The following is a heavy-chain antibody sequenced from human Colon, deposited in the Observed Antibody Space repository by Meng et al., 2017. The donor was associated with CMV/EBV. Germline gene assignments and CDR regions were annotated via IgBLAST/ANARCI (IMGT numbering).Heavy chain of an antibody. Sequence: GGSLRLSCAASGFTFSSYSMNWVRQAPGQGLEWVSSISSSSSYIYYADSVKGRFTISRDNAKNSLYLQMNSLRAEDTAVYYCARDLPGPTTVTYPTYYYYYGMDVWGQGTTVTVSS. V-gene: IGHV3-21*01. J-gene: IGHJ6*02. D-gene: IGHD4-17*01. CDR3: ARDLPGPTTVTYPTYYYYYGMDV. CDR2: ISSSSSYI. CDR1: GFTFSSYS.